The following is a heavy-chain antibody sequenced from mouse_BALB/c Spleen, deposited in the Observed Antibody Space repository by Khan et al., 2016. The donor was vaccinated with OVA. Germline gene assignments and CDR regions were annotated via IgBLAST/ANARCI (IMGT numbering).Heavy chain of an antibody. CDR1: GYTFTNYG. CDR2: IYTYTGEP. CDR3: ARWGRRAMDY. D-gene: IGHD3-3*01. Sequence: QIQLVQSGPDLKKPGETVKISCKASGYTFTNYGINWVKQAPGKGLKWMGWIYTYTGEPTYADDFKGRFAFSLETSASTAYLQINNLKNEDTATYFCARWGRRAMDYWGQGTSVTVSS. J-gene: IGHJ4*01. V-gene: IGHV9-3-1*01.